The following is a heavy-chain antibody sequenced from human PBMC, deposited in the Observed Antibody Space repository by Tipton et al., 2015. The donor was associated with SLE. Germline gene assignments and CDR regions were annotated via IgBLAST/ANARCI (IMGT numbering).Heavy chain of an antibody. Sequence: TLSLTCTVSGASISTNSYSWGWIRQPPGKGPEWIGSLYYSGDTYFNPSLKSRVTMSIDASQNRVSLRLKSVSAADTAVYYCARGSDGEYVRYFDVWGPGTLVTVSS. V-gene: IGHV4-39*07. CDR3: ARGSDGEYVRYFDV. CDR1: GASISTNSYS. D-gene: IGHD4-17*01. J-gene: IGHJ2*01. CDR2: LYYSGDT.